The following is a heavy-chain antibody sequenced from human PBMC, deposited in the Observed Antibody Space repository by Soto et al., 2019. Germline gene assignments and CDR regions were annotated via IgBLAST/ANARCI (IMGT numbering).Heavy chain of an antibody. CDR1: GGSINSVDYY. CDR3: ASPYYYDSIYYYGMDV. CDR2: IYYSGST. J-gene: IGHJ6*02. Sequence: SETLSLTCTVSGGSINSVDYYWNWIRQPPGKGLEWIGHIYYSGSTYYNPSLKSRVTISVDTSKNQFSLKLSSVTAADTAVYYCASPYYYDSIYYYGMDVWGQGTTVTVSS. V-gene: IGHV4-30-4*01. D-gene: IGHD3-22*01.